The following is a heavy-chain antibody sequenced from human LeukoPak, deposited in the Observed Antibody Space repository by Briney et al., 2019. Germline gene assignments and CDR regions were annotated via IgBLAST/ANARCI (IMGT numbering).Heavy chain of an antibody. CDR3: ATRRFLEWLLYY. CDR1: GYTLTGLS. Sequence: ASVKVSCKVSGYTLTGLSMHWVRQAPGKGLEWMGGFDPEDGETIYAQKFQGRVTMTEDTSTDTAYMELSSLRSEDTAVYYCATRRFLEWLLYYWGQGTLVTVSS. V-gene: IGHV1-24*01. D-gene: IGHD3-3*01. CDR2: FDPEDGET. J-gene: IGHJ4*02.